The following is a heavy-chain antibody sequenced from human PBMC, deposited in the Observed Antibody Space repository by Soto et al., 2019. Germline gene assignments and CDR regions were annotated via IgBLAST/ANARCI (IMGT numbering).Heavy chain of an antibody. V-gene: IGHV1-69*13. CDR1: GGTFSSYA. Sequence: ASVKVSCKASGGTFSSYAISWVRQAPGQGLEWMGGIIPIFGTANYAQKFQGRVTITADESTSTAYMELSSLRSEDTAVYYCARDLVPGVGYYYYYMDVWGKGTTVTVSS. CDR3: ARDLVPGVGYYYYYMDV. J-gene: IGHJ6*03. CDR2: IIPIFGTA. D-gene: IGHD3-10*01.